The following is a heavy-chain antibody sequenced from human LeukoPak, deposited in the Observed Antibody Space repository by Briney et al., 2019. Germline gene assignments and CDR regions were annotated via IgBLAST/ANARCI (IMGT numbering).Heavy chain of an antibody. Sequence: GGSLRLSCTASGFTFGAYAVSWFRQAPGKGLEWVGFIRSKAYGGTTEYAASVKGRFTISRDDSKSIAYLQMNSLKTEDTAVYYCARDPGYSSGSTFDYWGQGTLVTVSS. CDR1: GFTFGAYA. V-gene: IGHV3-49*03. CDR2: IRSKAYGGTT. CDR3: ARDPGYSSGSTFDY. D-gene: IGHD6-19*01. J-gene: IGHJ4*02.